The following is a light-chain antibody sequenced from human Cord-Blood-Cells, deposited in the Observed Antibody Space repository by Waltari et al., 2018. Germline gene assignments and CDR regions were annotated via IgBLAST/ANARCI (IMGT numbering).Light chain of an antibody. CDR3: QQYNSYPYT. J-gene: IGKJ2*01. V-gene: IGKV1-5*01. CDR2: DAT. CDR1: QSMSSW. Sequence: DIQLPQSPSTLSASVGARVTITCRANQSMSSWLAWYQQKPGNAPKLLIYDATSVEGGVPSRCSGSGSGTESTLTISSLQPDVVATYYCQQYNSYPYTFGQGTKLEIK.